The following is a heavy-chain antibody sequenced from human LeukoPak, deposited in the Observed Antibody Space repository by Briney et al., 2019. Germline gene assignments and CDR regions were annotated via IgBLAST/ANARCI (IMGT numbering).Heavy chain of an antibody. D-gene: IGHD3-22*01. CDR3: GSSGYFWGLACLY. Sequence: SETLSLTCAVYGGSFSGYYWSWIRQPPGKGLEWIGSIYYSGSTYYNPSLKSRVTISVDTSKNQFSLKLSSVTAADTAVYYCGSSGYFWGLACLYWGQGTLVTVSS. J-gene: IGHJ4*02. CDR1: GGSFSGYY. V-gene: IGHV4-34*01. CDR2: IYYSGST.